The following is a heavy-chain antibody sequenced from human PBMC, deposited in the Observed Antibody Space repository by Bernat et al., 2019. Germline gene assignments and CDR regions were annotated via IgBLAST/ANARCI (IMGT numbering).Heavy chain of an antibody. CDR3: ARQYDILTGYYEDYYYGMDV. D-gene: IGHD3-9*01. V-gene: IGHV4-59*08. CDR2: IYYSGST. Sequence: QVQLQESGPGLVKPSETLSLTCTVSGGSISSYYWSWIRQPPGKGLEWIGYIYYSGSTNYNPSLKSRVTISVDTSKNQFSLKLSSVTAADTAVYYCARQYDILTGYYEDYYYGMDVWGQGTTVTVSS. CDR1: GGSISSYY. J-gene: IGHJ6*02.